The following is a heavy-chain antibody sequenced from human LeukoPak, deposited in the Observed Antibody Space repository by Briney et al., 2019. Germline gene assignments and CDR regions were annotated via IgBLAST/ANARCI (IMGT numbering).Heavy chain of an antibody. CDR1: GYTFTSYG. J-gene: IGHJ6*02. V-gene: IGHV1-18*01. CDR2: ISAYNGNT. Sequence: GASVKVSCKASGYTFTSYGISWVRPAPGQGLEWMGWISAYNGNTNYAQKLQGRVTMTTDTSTSTAYMELRSLRSDDTAVYYCARDLSKGTSSTSHYYYGMDVWGQGTTVTVSS. CDR3: ARDLSKGTSSTSHYYYGMDV. D-gene: IGHD2-2*01.